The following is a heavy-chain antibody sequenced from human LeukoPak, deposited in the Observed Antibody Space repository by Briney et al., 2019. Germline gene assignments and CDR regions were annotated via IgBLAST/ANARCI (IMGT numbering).Heavy chain of an antibody. D-gene: IGHD6-19*01. CDR2: VSGSGVST. Sequence: PGGSLRLSRAASGFTFSRYAMSWVGRSPGQGLKWVSAVSGSGVSTYYADTVKGRFTISRDNFKIALYLQMNSLRPKDTAVYYCAMIAVAADYYNYYMDVWGKGHTVTVSS. J-gene: IGHJ6*03. CDR1: GFTFSRYA. V-gene: IGHV3-23*01. CDR3: AMIAVAADYYNYYMDV.